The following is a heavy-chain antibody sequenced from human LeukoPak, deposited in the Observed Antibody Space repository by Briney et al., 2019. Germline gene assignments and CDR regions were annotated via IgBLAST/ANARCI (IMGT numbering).Heavy chain of an antibody. CDR2: ISSSSSNI. Sequence: AGGSLRLSCAASGFTFSSNSMNWVRQAPGKGLEWVSYISSSSSNIYYADSVKGRFTISRDNAKNSPYLQMNSLRAEDTALYYCAKVPLATGAASEYYFDYWGQGTLVTVSS. J-gene: IGHJ4*02. CDR1: GFTFSSNS. V-gene: IGHV3-48*04. D-gene: IGHD1-26*01. CDR3: AKVPLATGAASEYYFDY.